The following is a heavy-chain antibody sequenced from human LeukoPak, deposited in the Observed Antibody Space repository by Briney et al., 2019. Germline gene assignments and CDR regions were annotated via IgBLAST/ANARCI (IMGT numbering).Heavy chain of an antibody. CDR2: IYYSGST. Sequence: SETLSLTCTVSGGSISSSSYYWGWIRQPPGKGLEWIGSIYYSGSTYYNPSLKSRVTISVDTSKNQFSLKLSSVTAADTAVYYCARARVEEQWLVPYYYYYYMDVWGKGTTVTVSS. CDR1: GGSISSSSYY. J-gene: IGHJ6*03. CDR3: ARARVEEQWLVPYYYYYYMDV. D-gene: IGHD6-19*01. V-gene: IGHV4-39*07.